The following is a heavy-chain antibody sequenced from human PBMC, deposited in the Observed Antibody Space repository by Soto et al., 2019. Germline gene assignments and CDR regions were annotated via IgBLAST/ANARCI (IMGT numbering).Heavy chain of an antibody. CDR3: AKDCGYSYGPRCYGMDG. Sequence: GGSLRLSCAASGFTFSSYGMHWVRQAPGKGLEWMAVISYDGSKKYYADSVEGRFTISRDNYKNTLYLQMNSLGAEDTAVYYCAKDCGYSYGPRCYGMDGWG. CDR1: GFTFSSYG. V-gene: IGHV3-30*18. CDR2: ISYDGSKK. J-gene: IGHJ6*02. D-gene: IGHD5-18*01.